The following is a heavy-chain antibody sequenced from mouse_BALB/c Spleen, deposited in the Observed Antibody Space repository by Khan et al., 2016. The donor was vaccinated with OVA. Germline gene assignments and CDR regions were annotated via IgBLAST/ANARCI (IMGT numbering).Heavy chain of an antibody. CDR3: ARSNYYGSGLYAMDY. D-gene: IGHD1-1*01. J-gene: IGHJ4*01. CDR2: IAPGSDSS. CDR1: GYTFTSYW. V-gene: IGHV1S41*01. Sequence: DLVKPGASVKLSCKASGYTFTSYWINWTKQRPGQGLEWIGQIAPGSDSSYYNGMFKDKAILTVDTSSSTAYIQLSSLSSEDSAVYFCARSNYYGSGLYAMDYWGQGTSVTVSS.